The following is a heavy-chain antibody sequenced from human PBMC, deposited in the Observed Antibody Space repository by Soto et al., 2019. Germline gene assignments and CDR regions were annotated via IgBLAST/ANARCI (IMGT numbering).Heavy chain of an antibody. CDR2: IIPIFGTA. CDR1: GGTFSSYA. D-gene: IGHD3-22*01. V-gene: IGHV1-69*13. CDR3: ARSATYYYDSSGYYASDY. J-gene: IGHJ4*02. Sequence: GASVKVSCKASGGTFSSYAISWVRQAPGQGLEWMGGIIPIFGTANYAQKFQGRVTITADESTSTAYMELSSLRSEDTAVYYCARSATYYYDSSGYYASDYWGQGTLVTVSS.